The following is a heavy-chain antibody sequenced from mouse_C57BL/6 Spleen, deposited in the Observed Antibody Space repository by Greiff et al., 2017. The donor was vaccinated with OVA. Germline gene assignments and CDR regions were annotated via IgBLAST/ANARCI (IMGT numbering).Heavy chain of an antibody. V-gene: IGHV1-22*01. J-gene: IGHJ3*01. Sequence: SGPELVKPGASVKMSCKASGYTFTDYNMHWVKQSHGKSLEWIGYINPNNGGTSYNQKFKGKATLTVNKSSSTAYMELRSLTSEDSAVYYCATVYYGPFAYWGQGTLVTVSA. CDR3: ATVYYGPFAY. CDR2: INPNNGGT. D-gene: IGHD2-1*01. CDR1: GYTFTDYN.